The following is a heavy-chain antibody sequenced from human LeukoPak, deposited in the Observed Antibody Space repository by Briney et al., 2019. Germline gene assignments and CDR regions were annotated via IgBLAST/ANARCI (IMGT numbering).Heavy chain of an antibody. D-gene: IGHD3-22*01. CDR1: GFTFGTYA. CDR3: ARAWIYYGSSGYPPPSRF. V-gene: IGHV3-23*01. J-gene: IGHJ4*02. Sequence: GGSLRLSCAASGFTFGTYAMNWVRQAPGRGLEWVSGISGSAGLTYYADSVKGRFTISRDNAKNSLYLQMNSLRAEDTAVYYCARAWIYYGSSGYPPPSRFWGQGTLVTVSS. CDR2: ISGSAGLT.